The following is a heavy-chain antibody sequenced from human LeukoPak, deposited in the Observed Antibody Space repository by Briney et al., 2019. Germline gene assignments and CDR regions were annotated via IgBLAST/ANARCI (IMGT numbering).Heavy chain of an antibody. CDR2: IKQDGSEK. D-gene: IGHD3-10*01. CDR1: GFTFSSYW. J-gene: IGHJ4*02. V-gene: IGHV3-7*01. CDR3: ASQGLLWFGEPNFDY. Sequence: PGGSLRLSCAASGFTFSSYWMSWVRQAPGKGLEWVANIKQDGSEKYYVDSVKGRFTISRENAKNSLYLQMNSLRAEGTAVYYCASQGLLWFGEPNFDYWGQGTLVTVSS.